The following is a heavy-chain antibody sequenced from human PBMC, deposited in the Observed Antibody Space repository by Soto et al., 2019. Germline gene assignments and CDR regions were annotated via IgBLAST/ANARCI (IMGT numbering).Heavy chain of an antibody. CDR1: GYTFTDYY. CDR2: INPNSGGT. V-gene: IGHV1-2*04. J-gene: IGHJ4*02. Sequence: ASVKVSCKASGYTFTDYYIHWVRQAPGQGLEWMGWINPNSGGTNYAQKFQGWVTMTRDASITTVYMELRRLSSDDTAVYYCVIVSYGSPTLYFAYWGQGTLVTVSS. CDR3: VIVSYGSPTLYFAY. D-gene: IGHD1-26*01.